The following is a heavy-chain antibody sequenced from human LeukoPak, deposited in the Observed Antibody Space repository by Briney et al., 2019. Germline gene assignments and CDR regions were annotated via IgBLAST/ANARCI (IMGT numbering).Heavy chain of an antibody. CDR1: GYTFTSYD. D-gene: IGHD2-2*01. Sequence: RASVKVSCKASGYTFTSYDINWVRQATGQGLEWMGWMNPNSGNTGYAQKFQGRVTMTRNTSISTAYMELSSLRSEDTAVYYCARYCSSTSCQYNWFDPWGQGILVTVSS. CDR3: ARYCSSTSCQYNWFDP. CDR2: MNPNSGNT. J-gene: IGHJ5*02. V-gene: IGHV1-8*01.